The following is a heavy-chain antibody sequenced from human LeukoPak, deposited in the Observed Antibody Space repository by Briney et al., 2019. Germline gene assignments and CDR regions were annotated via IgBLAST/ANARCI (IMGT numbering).Heavy chain of an antibody. Sequence: PSETLSLTCTVSGGSISTYYWSWIRQPPGKGLEWIGYISYSRSTNYNPSLKNRVTISVDTSKKQFSLKLSSVTAADTAVYYCARGGNCGGGTCYSDRGWFDPWGQGTLVTVSS. CDR1: GGSISTYY. V-gene: IGHV4-59*01. J-gene: IGHJ5*02. CDR2: ISYSRST. D-gene: IGHD2-15*01. CDR3: ARGGNCGGGTCYSDRGWFDP.